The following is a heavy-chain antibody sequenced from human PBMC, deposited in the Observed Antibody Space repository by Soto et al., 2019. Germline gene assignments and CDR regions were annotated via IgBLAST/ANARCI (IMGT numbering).Heavy chain of an antibody. V-gene: IGHV4-34*01. D-gene: IGHD2-2*01. CDR3: ARGGGLVPVVVVPAARKAFDY. Sequence: SETLSLTCAVYGGSFSGYYWSWIRQPPGKGLEWIGEINHSGSTNYNPSLKSQVTISVDTSKNQFSLKLSSVTAADTAVYYCARGGGLVPVVVVPAARKAFDYWGQGTLVTVSS. CDR2: INHSGST. CDR1: GGSFSGYY. J-gene: IGHJ4*02.